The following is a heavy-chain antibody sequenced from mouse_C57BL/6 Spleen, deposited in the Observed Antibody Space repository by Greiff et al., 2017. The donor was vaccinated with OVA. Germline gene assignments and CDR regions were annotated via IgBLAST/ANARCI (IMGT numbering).Heavy chain of an antibody. CDR1: GFTFSDYY. V-gene: IGHV5-16*01. Sequence: EVMLVESEGGLVQPGSSMKLSCTASGFTFSDYYMAWVRQVPEKGLEWVANINYDGSSTYYLDSLKSRFIISRDNAKNILYLQMSSLKSEDTATYYCARDGSSDWYFDVWGTGTTVTVSS. D-gene: IGHD1-1*01. J-gene: IGHJ1*03. CDR2: INYDGSST. CDR3: ARDGSSDWYFDV.